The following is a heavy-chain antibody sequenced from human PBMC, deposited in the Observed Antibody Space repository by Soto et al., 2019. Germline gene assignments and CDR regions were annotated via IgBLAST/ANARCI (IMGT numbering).Heavy chain of an antibody. CDR1: RYSFTCYY. Sequence: ASAKFYCNDCRYSFTCYYTHWVRQSPGQGRPRMGWINPNSGGTNYAQKFQGRVTMTRDTSISTAYMELSRLRSDDTAVYYCARSTPETDYTNGVCYSTTSDYWGQGTLVTVTS. D-gene: IGHD2-8*01. CDR3: ARSTPETDYTNGVCYSTTSDY. V-gene: IGHV1-2*02. CDR2: INPNSGGT. J-gene: IGHJ4*02.